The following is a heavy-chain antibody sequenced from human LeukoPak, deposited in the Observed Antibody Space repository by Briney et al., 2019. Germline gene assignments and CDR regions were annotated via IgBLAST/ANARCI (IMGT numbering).Heavy chain of an antibody. V-gene: IGHV4-61*02. CDR3: ARIKCGGDCRGYYYYHMDV. D-gene: IGHD2-21*02. Sequence: SETLSLTCTVSGDSISSGNYYWSWIRQPAGKGLEWIGRIYTTGSTNYNPSLKSRLTISVDTSKNQFSLKLRSVTAADTAVYYCARIKCGGDCRGYYYYHMDVWGKGTTVTISS. CDR1: GDSISSGNYY. J-gene: IGHJ6*03. CDR2: IYTTGST.